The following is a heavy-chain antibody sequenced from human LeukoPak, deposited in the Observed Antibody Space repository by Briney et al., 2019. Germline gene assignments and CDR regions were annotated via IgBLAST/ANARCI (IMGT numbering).Heavy chain of an antibody. CDR1: GFTFSSYG. CDR2: IWYDGSNK. J-gene: IGHJ4*02. V-gene: IGHV3-33*01. CDR3: AGDSPYLDY. Sequence: GTSLRLSCAASGFTFSSYGMHWVRQSPGKGLEWVAVIWYDGSNKYYADSVKGRFTISRDNSKNTLHLQMNSLRAEDTAVYYCAGDSPYLDYWGQGTLVTVSS.